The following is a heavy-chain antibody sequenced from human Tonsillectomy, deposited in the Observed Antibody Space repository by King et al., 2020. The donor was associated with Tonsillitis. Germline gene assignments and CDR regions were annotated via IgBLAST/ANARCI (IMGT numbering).Heavy chain of an antibody. CDR2: TRNKANSYTT. V-gene: IGHV3-72*01. J-gene: IGHJ4*02. D-gene: IGHD3-22*01. CDR1: GFTFSDHY. Sequence: VQLVESGGGLVQPGGSLSLSCATSGFTFSDHYMDWVRQAPGKGLEWVGRTRNKANSYTTEYAASVKGRFTSSRDDSKTSLHLQMNSLKTEDTAVYYCARARYDSSAYANYYFDYWGQGTLVTVSS. CDR3: ARARYDSSAYANYYFDY.